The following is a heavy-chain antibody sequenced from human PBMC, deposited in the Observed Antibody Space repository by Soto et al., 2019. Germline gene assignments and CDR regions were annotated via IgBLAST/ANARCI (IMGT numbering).Heavy chain of an antibody. CDR2: ISYDGSNK. CDR3: AKDRGYSSSFYGYYYGMDV. V-gene: IGHV3-30-3*01. Sequence: GSLRLSCAASGFTFSSYAMHWVRQAPGKGLEWVAVISYDGSNKYYADSVKGRFTISRDNSKNTLYLQMNSLRAEDTAVYYCAKDRGYSSSFYGYYYGMDVWGQGTTVTVSS. CDR1: GFTFSSYA. J-gene: IGHJ6*02. D-gene: IGHD6-13*01.